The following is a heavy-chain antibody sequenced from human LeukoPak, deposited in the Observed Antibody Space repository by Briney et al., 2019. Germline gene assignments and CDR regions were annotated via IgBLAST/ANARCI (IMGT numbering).Heavy chain of an antibody. CDR2: IWYDGSNK. J-gene: IGHJ6*02. Sequence: AGRSLRLSCAASGFTFSSYGMHWVRQAPGKGLEWVAVIWYDGSNKYYADSVKGRFTISRDNSKNTLYLQMNSLRAEDTAVYYCARVAYDSTPYGMDVWGQGTTVTVSS. CDR3: ARVAYDSTPYGMDV. D-gene: IGHD5-12*01. CDR1: GFTFSSYG. V-gene: IGHV3-33*01.